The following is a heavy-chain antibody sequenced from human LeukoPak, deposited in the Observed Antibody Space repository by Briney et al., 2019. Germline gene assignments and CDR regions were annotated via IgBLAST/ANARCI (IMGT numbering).Heavy chain of an antibody. V-gene: IGHV4-34*01. CDR3: ARHRVRGVIITPFDY. D-gene: IGHD3-10*01. J-gene: IGHJ4*02. CDR1: GGSFSGYY. CDR2: INHSGST. Sequence: SETLSLTCAVYGGSFSGYYWSWIRQPPGKGLEWIGEINHSGSTNYNPSLKSRVTISVDTSKNQFSLKLSSVTAADTAVYYCARHRVRGVIITPFDYWGQGTLVTVSS.